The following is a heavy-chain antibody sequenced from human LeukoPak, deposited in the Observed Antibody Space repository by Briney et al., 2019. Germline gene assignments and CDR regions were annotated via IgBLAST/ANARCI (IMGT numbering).Heavy chain of an antibody. Sequence: GGSLRLSCAASGFTFSSYAMSWVRQAPGKGLEWVSAISGSGGSTYYADSVKGRFTISRDNSKNTLYLQMNSLRAEDTAVYYCAKGHYYDSSGYYFLGDYWGQGTQVTVSS. J-gene: IGHJ4*02. D-gene: IGHD3-22*01. CDR3: AKGHYYDSSGYYFLGDY. V-gene: IGHV3-23*01. CDR1: GFTFSSYA. CDR2: ISGSGGST.